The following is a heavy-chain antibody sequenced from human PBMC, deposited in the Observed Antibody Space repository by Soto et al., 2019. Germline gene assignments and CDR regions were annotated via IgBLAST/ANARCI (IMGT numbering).Heavy chain of an antibody. CDR2: INHSGST. CDR3: ARDFSRAHAYYCSVSYEEAYYYYYGMDV. V-gene: IGHV4-34*01. Sequence: SETLSLTCAVYGGSFSGYNWSWIRQPPGKWLEWIGEINHSGSTNYNPSLKSRVTISVDTSKNQFSLKLSSVTAADTAVYYCARDFSRAHAYYCSVSYEEAYYYYYGMDVCGQGITVTVS. J-gene: IGHJ6*02. D-gene: IGHD3-10*01. CDR1: GGSFSGYN.